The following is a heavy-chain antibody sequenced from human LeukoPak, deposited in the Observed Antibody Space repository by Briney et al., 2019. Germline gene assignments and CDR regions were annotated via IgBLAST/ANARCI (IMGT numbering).Heavy chain of an antibody. D-gene: IGHD3-9*01. V-gene: IGHV7-4-1*02. CDR3: ARESGHYDILTGYHDSYYFDY. J-gene: IGHJ4*02. CDR1: GYTFTSYA. CDR2: INTNTGNP. Sequence: ASVKVSGKASGYTFTSYAMNWVRQAPGQGLEWMGWINTNTGNPTYAQGFTGRFVFSLDTSVSTAYLQISSLKAEDTAVYYCARESGHYDILTGYHDSYYFDYWGQGTLVTVSS.